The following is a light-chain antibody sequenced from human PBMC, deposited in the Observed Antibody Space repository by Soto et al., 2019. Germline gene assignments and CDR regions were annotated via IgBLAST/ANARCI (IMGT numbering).Light chain of an antibody. CDR1: RSDVGGYDY. CDR2: DVS. V-gene: IGLV2-11*01. J-gene: IGLJ1*01. CDR3: STYAAVYTTYV. Sequence: QSALTQPRSVSGSPGQSVTISCTGSRSDVGGYDYVSWYQQYPGKAPKVIIFDVSDRPSGVADRFSGSKSGNTATLTISGLQDADEDDYYCSTYAAVYTTYVFGTGTKVTVL.